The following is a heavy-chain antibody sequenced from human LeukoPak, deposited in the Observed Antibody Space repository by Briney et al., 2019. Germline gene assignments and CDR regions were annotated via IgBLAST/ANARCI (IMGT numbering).Heavy chain of an antibody. CDR3: ARTIREQWLTIDY. V-gene: IGHV3-23*01. Sequence: PGGSLRLSCAASGFTFSSYAMSWVRQAPGRGLEWASAISASGDRTYYADSVKGRFTISRDNSKNTLYLQMNSLGAEDTAVYYCARTIREQWLTIDYWGQGTLVTFSS. CDR1: GFTFSSYA. CDR2: ISASGDRT. J-gene: IGHJ4*02. D-gene: IGHD6-19*01.